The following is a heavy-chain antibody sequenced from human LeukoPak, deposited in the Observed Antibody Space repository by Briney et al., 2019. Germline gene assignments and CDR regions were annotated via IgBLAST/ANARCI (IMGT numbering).Heavy chain of an antibody. D-gene: IGHD3-9*01. CDR1: GGSISSYY. V-gene: IGHV4-59*01. CDR3: ARSAKYYDILTGYSDYFDY. CDR2: IYYSGST. J-gene: IGHJ4*02. Sequence: SETLSLTCTVSGGSISSYYWSWIRQPPGKGLEWIGYIYYSGSTNYNPSLKSRVTISVDTSKNQFPLKLSSVTAADTAVYYCARSAKYYDILTGYSDYFDYWGQGTLVTVSS.